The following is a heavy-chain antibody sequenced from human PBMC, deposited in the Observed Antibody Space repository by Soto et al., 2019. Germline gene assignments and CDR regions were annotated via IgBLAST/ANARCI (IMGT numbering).Heavy chain of an antibody. V-gene: IGHV3-15*07. CDR2: IRSRSGTT. J-gene: IGHJ4*02. CDR1: GFSFSKAW. CDR3: TTSGNPNIVDH. Sequence: EVQLVESGGGLVKPGGSLRLSCAASGFSFSKAWMNWVRQAPGKGLEWVGRIRSRSGTTDYAAPVKGRFTISRDVSKYTLYLQMNSLKVEDTAVYFCTTSGNPNIVDHWGQGTLVIVSS.